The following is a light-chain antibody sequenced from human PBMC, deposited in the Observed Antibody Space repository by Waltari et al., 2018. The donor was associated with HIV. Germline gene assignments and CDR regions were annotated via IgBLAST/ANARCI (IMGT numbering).Light chain of an antibody. CDR3: QQYYDWPPYT. J-gene: IGKJ2*01. CDR2: DAS. CDR1: QSLSRS. V-gene: IGKV3-15*01. Sequence: EIVITQSPATLSVSPGQSATLSCRASQSLSRSLAWYQHKPGQAPRLLIYDASTRATGVPARFSGSGSGTDYTLSISGLQAEDFAVYYYQQYYDWPPYTFGQWTTLEIK.